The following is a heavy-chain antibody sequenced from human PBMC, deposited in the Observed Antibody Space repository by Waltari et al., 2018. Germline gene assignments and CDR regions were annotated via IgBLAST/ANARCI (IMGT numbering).Heavy chain of an antibody. CDR3: ARDRAYDYIWGSYRFDY. CDR2: ISAYNGNT. D-gene: IGHD3-16*02. J-gene: IGHJ4*02. V-gene: IGHV1-18*01. CDR1: GSTFTCDG. Sequence: QVQLVQSGAEVKKPGASVKVSCKASGSTFTCDGISWVRQAPGQGLEWMGWISAYNGNTNYAQKLQGRVTMTTDTSTSTAYMELRSLRSDDTAVYYCARDRAYDYIWGSYRFDYWGQGTLVTVSS.